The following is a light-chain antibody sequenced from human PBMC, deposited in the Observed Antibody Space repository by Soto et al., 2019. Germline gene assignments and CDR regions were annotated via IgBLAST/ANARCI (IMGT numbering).Light chain of an antibody. V-gene: IGKV3-20*01. J-gene: IGKJ2*01. Sequence: ENGLRQSPGTMSLSPGERATLSCWASQSVSSSSYLAWYHQKPGQAPRLLIYGASSRATGIPDRFSGSGSATDFTLTISRLEPEDFAVYYCRQYGSSPSYTFGQGTKLEIK. CDR1: QSVSSSSY. CDR3: RQYGSSPSYT. CDR2: GAS.